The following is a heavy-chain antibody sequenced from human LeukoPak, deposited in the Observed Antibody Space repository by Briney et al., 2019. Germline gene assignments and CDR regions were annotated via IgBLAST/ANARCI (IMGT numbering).Heavy chain of an antibody. CDR2: IYHSGTT. J-gene: IGHJ4*02. CDR1: GDSITSHNW. Sequence: PSETLSLTCAVSGDSITSHNWWSWVRQSPGKGLECIGEIYHSGTTNYSPSLKSRVTISVDKSKNQLSLRLTSVTAADTAVYFCASCLFDYYYFDQWGQGTLVTVSS. D-gene: IGHD3-10*01. CDR3: ASCLFDYYYFDQ. V-gene: IGHV4-4*02.